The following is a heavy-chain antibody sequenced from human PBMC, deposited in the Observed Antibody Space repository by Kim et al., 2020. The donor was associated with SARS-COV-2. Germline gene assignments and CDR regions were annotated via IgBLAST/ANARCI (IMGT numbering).Heavy chain of an antibody. CDR1: GFVFGNYA. CDR3: VKDTTNDFWSAYSNLGLNW. CDR2: ISWNGGTI. Sequence: GGSLRLSCAASGFVFGNYAMHWVRQAPGMGLEWVSGISWNGGTITYADSVRGRFTISRDNAKRSLHLQMNGLRVEDTALYYCVKDTTNDFWSAYSNLGLNWWGQGPLVTVSS. J-gene: IGHJ4*02. V-gene: IGHV3-9*01. D-gene: IGHD3-3*01.